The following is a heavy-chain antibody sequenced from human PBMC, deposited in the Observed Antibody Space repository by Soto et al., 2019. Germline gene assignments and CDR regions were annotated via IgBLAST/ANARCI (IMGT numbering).Heavy chain of an antibody. J-gene: IGHJ4*02. D-gene: IGHD7-27*01. Sequence: ASVKVSCKASGYTFTGYYMHWVRQAPGQGLEWMGWINPNSGGTNYAQKFQGWVTMTRDTSISTAYMELSRLRSDDTAVYYCARARLPTGDLFHFDYWGQGTLVTVS. CDR3: ARARLPTGDLFHFDY. V-gene: IGHV1-2*04. CDR2: INPNSGGT. CDR1: GYTFTGYY.